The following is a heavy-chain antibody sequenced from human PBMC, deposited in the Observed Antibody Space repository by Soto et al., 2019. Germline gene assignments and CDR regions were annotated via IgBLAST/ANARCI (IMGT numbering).Heavy chain of an antibody. V-gene: IGHV4-39*01. J-gene: IGHJ4*02. CDR2: IYYSGST. D-gene: IGHD6-13*01. Sequence: SETLSLTCTVSGGSISSSSYYWGWIRQPPGKGLEWIGSIYYSGSTYYNPSLKSRVTISVDTSKNQFSLKLSSVTAADTAVYYCARSAGDSLEYSSSWYYFDYWGQGTLVTVSS. CDR3: ARSAGDSLEYSSSWYYFDY. CDR1: GGSISSSSYY.